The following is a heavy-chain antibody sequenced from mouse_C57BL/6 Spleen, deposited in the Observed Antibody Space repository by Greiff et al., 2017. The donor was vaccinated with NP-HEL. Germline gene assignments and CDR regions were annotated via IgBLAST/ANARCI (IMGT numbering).Heavy chain of an antibody. J-gene: IGHJ1*03. CDR3: ARSGSNYAYWYCEG. CDR1: GYTFTDYN. CDR2: INPNNGGT. D-gene: IGHD2-5*01. Sequence: EVHLVESGPELVKPGASVKIPCKASGYTFTDYNMDWVKQSHGKSLEWIGDINPNNGGTIYNQKFKGKATLTVDKSSSTAYMELSSRTAEDTAVYYCARSGSNYAYWYCEGWGTGTTGTGSA. V-gene: IGHV1-18*01.